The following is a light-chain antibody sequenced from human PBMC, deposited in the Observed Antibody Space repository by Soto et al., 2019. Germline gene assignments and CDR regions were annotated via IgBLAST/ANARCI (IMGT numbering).Light chain of an antibody. V-gene: IGKV3-20*01. CDR2: AAS. Sequence: EIVLTQSPSTLSLSPGEGVTLSCRASQSVTVNSLAWYQQKPGLAPSLLIYAASTRAAAVPDRFTGSGSGTDFALTISRLEPEDFAVYYCQQYGDSPLTSGPGTKVDI. CDR1: QSVTVNS. CDR3: QQYGDSPLT. J-gene: IGKJ3*01.